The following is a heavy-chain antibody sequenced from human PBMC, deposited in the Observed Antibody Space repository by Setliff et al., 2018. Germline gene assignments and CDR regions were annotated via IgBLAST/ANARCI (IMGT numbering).Heavy chain of an antibody. V-gene: IGHV4-59*08. J-gene: IGHJ4*02. CDR1: GGSFSGYY. D-gene: IGHD1-1*01. Sequence: PSETLSLTCAVYGGSFSGYYWSWIRQPPGKGLEWIGYIYYSGSTNYNPSLKSRVTISVDTSKNQFSLKLSSVTAADTAVYYCARTGTYRYFDYWGQGTQVTVSS. CDR3: ARTGTYRYFDY. CDR2: IYYSGST.